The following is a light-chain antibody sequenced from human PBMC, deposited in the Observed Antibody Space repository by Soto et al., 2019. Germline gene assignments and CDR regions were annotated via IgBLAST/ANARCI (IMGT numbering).Light chain of an antibody. CDR2: SNN. V-gene: IGLV1-44*01. CDR3: AAWDDSLNSPRML. J-gene: IGLJ2*01. Sequence: QSVLTQPPSVSATPGQRVNIPCSGTYSNIGSNTVAWYQRLPGTAPKLLIYSNNERTSGVPDRFSGSKSGSSASLAISGLQSEDEAYDDCAAWDDSLNSPRMLFGGGTKVTVL. CDR1: YSNIGSNT.